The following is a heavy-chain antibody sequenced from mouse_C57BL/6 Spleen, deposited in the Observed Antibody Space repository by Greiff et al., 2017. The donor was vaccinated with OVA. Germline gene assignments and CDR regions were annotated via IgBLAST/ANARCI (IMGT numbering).Heavy chain of an antibody. CDR1: GYAFSSSW. CDR2: IYPGDGDT. J-gene: IGHJ3*01. D-gene: IGHD3-2*02. V-gene: IGHV1-82*01. CDR3: AREGEQLTWFAY. Sequence: VQLQQSGPELVKPGASVKISCKASGYAFSSSWMNWVKQRPGKGLEWIGRIYPGDGDTNYNGKFKGKATLTADKSSSTAYMQLSSLTSEDSAVYFCAREGEQLTWFAYWGQGTLVTVSA.